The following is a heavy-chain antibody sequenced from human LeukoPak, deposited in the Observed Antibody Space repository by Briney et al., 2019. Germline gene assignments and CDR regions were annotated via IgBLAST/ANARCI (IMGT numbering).Heavy chain of an antibody. Sequence: GASVKVSCKASGYTFTSYYMHWVRQAPGQGLEWMGIINPGGGSTSYAQKFQGRVTMTRDTSTSTAYMELSSLRSEDTAVYYCASVKDIVVVVAAPSDAFDIWGQGTMVTVSS. CDR1: GYTFTSYY. CDR2: INPGGGST. J-gene: IGHJ3*02. V-gene: IGHV1-46*01. D-gene: IGHD2-15*01. CDR3: ASVKDIVVVVAAPSDAFDI.